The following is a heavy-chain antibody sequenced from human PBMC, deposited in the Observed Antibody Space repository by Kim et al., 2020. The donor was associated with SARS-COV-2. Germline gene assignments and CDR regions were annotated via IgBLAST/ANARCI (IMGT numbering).Heavy chain of an antibody. CDR3: ARVDVLRYFDWSLKVDY. D-gene: IGHD3-9*01. CDR2: ISANNGNT. V-gene: IGHV1-18*01. Sequence: ASVKVSCKASGYPFTSYDISWVRQAPGQGLEWMGWISANNGNTNYAQKLQGRVTMTTDTSTSTAYMELSSLRSDDTAVYYCARVDVLRYFDWSLKVDYWGQGTLVTVSS. CDR1: GYPFTSYD. J-gene: IGHJ4*02.